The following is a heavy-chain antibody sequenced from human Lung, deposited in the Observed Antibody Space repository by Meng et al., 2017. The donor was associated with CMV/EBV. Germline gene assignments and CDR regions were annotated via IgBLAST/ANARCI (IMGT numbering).Heavy chain of an antibody. D-gene: IGHD6-13*01. V-gene: IGHV3-43D*03. CDR2: ISWDGGST. CDR1: GFTFDDHA. Sequence: GESLKISCAASGFTFDDHAMHWVRQAPGKGVEWISLISWDGGSTYYADSVKGRFTTSRDNSENSLYLQINSLRVEDTAVYYCAKATVSAACFPHMDVWGQGTTVTVSS. CDR3: AKATVSAACFPHMDV. J-gene: IGHJ6*02.